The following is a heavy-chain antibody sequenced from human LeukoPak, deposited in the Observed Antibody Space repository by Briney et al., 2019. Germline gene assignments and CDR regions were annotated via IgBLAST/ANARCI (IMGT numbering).Heavy chain of an antibody. J-gene: IGHJ4*02. V-gene: IGHV1-18*04. CDR3: ARDDIVNSSGGSAEFDY. CDR2: ISAYNGNT. CDR1: GYTFTSYG. Sequence: APVKVSCKASGYTFTSYGISWVRQAPGQGLEWMGWISAYNGNTNYAQKLQGRVTMTTDTSTSTAYMELRSLRSDDTAVYYCARDDIVNSSGGSAEFDYWGQGTLVTVSS. D-gene: IGHD2-15*01.